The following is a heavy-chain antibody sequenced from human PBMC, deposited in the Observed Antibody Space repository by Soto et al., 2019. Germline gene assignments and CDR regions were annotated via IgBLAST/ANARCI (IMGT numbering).Heavy chain of an antibody. CDR1: GYSFTSYW. D-gene: IGHD2-2*01. CDR3: ARFRTSSTSYYYYGMDV. V-gene: IGHV5-51*01. CDR2: IYPGDSDT. J-gene: IGHJ6*02. Sequence: PGESLKISCKGSGYSFTSYWIGWVRQIPGKGLEWMGIIYPGDSDTGYSPSFQGQVTISADKSISTAYLQWSSLKASDTAMYYCARFRTSSTSYYYYGMDVWGQGTTVTVSS.